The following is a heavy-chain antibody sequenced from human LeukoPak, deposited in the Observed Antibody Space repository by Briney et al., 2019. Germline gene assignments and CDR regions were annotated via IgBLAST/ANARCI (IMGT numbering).Heavy chain of an antibody. CDR1: GYTFTGYY. J-gene: IGHJ4*02. V-gene: IGHV1-2*02. CDR3: ARFLGTAHVDY. D-gene: IGHD2-21*02. Sequence: ASVTVSCKASGYTFTGYYMHWVRQAPGQGLAWMGWINPNSGGTNYAQKFQGRVTMTRDTSISTAYMELSRLRSDDTAVYYCARFLGTAHVDYWGQGTLVTVSS. CDR2: INPNSGGT.